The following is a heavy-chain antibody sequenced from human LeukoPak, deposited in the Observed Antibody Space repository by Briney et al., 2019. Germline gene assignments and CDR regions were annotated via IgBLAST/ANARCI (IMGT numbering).Heavy chain of an antibody. CDR2: IIPILGIA. Sequence: SVKVSCKASGGTFSSYAISWVRQAPGQGLEWMGRIIPILGIANYAQKYQGRVTITADKSTSTAYMELSSLRSEDTAVYYCAREESSSSRFDYWGQGTLVTVSS. CDR3: AREESSSSRFDY. D-gene: IGHD6-6*01. CDR1: GGTFSSYA. V-gene: IGHV1-69*04. J-gene: IGHJ4*02.